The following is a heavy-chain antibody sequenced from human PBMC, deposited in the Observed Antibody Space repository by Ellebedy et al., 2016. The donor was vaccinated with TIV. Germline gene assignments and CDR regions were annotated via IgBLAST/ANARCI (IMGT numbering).Heavy chain of an antibody. CDR3: ATDGSYGDYLSPAHASVM. D-gene: IGHD4-17*01. CDR1: GFSFRNYW. V-gene: IGHV3-7*01. CDR2: INQDATKT. J-gene: IGHJ3*02. Sequence: GESLKISCAASGFSFRNYWMTWVRQAPGKGLEWVANINQDATKTFYVDSVEGRFTISRDTAKNSLFLQMNRRGVEGTAVYYCATDGSYGDYLSPAHASVMWGQGTLVSVSS.